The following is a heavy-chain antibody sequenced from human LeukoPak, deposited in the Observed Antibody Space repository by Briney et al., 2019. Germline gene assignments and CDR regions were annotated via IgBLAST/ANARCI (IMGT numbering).Heavy chain of an antibody. CDR2: ISAYNGNT. CDR3: ARGGDDYGDYYAFDI. CDR1: GYTFTSYG. J-gene: IGHJ3*02. D-gene: IGHD4-17*01. Sequence: ASVNVSCKASGYTFTSYGISWVRQAPGQGLEWMGWISAYNGNTNYAQKLQGRVTMTTDTSTSTAYVELRSLRSDDTAVYYCARGGDDYGDYYAFDIWGQGTMVTVSS. V-gene: IGHV1-18*01.